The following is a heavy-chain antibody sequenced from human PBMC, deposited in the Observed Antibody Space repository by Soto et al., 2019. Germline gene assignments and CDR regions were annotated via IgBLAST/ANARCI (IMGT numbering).Heavy chain of an antibody. CDR2: IIPIFGTA. Sequence: QVQLVQSGAEVKKPGSSVKVSCKASGGTFSSYAISWVRQAPGQGLEWMGGIIPIFGTANYAQKFQGRVTFTSDESTSTAYMALSILRSEDTAVYYCASPPVPLYYFYGMEVWGQGTTGTVSS. J-gene: IGHJ6*02. V-gene: IGHV1-69*05. CDR1: GGTFSSYA. CDR3: ASPPVPLYYFYGMEV.